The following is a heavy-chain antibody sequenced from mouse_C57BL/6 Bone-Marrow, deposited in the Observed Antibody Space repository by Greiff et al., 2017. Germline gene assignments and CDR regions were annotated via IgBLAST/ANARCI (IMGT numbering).Heavy chain of an antibody. CDR1: GYTFTDYY. V-gene: IGHV1-19*01. D-gene: IGHD1-1*01. Sequence: VQLKESGPVLVKPGASVKMSCKASGYTFTDYYMNWVKQSPGKSLEWIGVINPYNGGTSYNQKFKGKATLTVDKPSSTAYMELNSLTSEDSAVYYCARVTTVVAPFAYWGQGTLVTVSA. CDR2: INPYNGGT. J-gene: IGHJ3*01. CDR3: ARVTTVVAPFAY.